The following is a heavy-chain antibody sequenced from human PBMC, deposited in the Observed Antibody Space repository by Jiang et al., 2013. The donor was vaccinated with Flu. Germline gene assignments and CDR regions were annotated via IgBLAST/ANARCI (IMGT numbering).Heavy chain of an antibody. J-gene: IGHJ6*02. Sequence: CAASGFTVSSNYMSWVRQAPGKGLEWVSVIYSGGSTYYADSVKGRFTISRDNSKNTLYLQMNSLRAEDTAVYYCARTSDFWSGYYTFLDVWGQGTTVTVSS. CDR1: GFTVSSNY. CDR2: IYSGGST. CDR3: ARTSDFWSGYYTFLDV. V-gene: IGHV3-66*01. D-gene: IGHD3-3*01.